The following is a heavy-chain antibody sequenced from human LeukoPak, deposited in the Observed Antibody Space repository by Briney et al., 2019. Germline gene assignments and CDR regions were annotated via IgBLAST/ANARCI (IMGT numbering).Heavy chain of an antibody. CDR1: GGSISSDY. J-gene: IGHJ6*03. CDR2: IYTSGRT. D-gene: IGHD1-20*01. Sequence: SETLSLTCTVSGGSISSDYWTWIRQPAGKGLEWIGRIYTSGRTYFNPSLTSRVTMSVDTSNNQFSLRLNSVTAADPAVYYCARVKRKSISGTLDFYYYMDVWGTGTTVTVSS. CDR3: ARVKRKSISGTLDFYYYMDV. V-gene: IGHV4-4*07.